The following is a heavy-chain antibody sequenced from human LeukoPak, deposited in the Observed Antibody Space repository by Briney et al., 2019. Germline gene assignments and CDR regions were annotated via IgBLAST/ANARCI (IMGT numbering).Heavy chain of an antibody. CDR3: ARLSRPHILDSNWFDS. J-gene: IGHJ5*01. CDR2: IYPGDSDT. V-gene: IGHV5-51*01. D-gene: IGHD3-3*01. Sequence: GESLKISCKGSGYSFTSYWIGWVRQMPGKGLEWMGIIYPGDSDTRYSPSFRGQVILSADKSINTAYLQWSALKASDTAMYYCARLSRPHILDSNWFDSWGQGSLVTISS. CDR1: GYSFTSYW.